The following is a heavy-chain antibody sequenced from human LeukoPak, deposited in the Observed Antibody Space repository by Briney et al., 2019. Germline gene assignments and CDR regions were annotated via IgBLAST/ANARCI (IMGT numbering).Heavy chain of an antibody. CDR3: ARESDHSVSQVDFDL. J-gene: IGHJ3*01. Sequence: GGSLRLSCAASGFSFSSYWMHWVRQAPGQGLVSVSRINSDGSTTIYADSVKGRFTISRDNAKNSLYLQMNSLRAEDTAVYYCARESDHSVSQVDFDLWGQGTMVTVSS. D-gene: IGHD1-14*01. CDR1: GFSFSSYW. CDR2: INSDGSTT. V-gene: IGHV3-74*01.